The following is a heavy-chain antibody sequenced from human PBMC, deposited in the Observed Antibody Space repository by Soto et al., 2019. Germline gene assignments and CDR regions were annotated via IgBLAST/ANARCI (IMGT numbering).Heavy chain of an antibody. Sequence: GASVKVSCKASGYTFTSYDINWVRQATGQGLEWMGWMNPNSGNTGYAQKFQGRVTMTRNTSISTAYMELSSLRSEDTAVYYCATRWNLYYDFWSGYPRTTGFDPWGQGTLVTVSS. V-gene: IGHV1-8*01. CDR1: GYTFTSYD. D-gene: IGHD3-3*01. CDR2: MNPNSGNT. J-gene: IGHJ5*02. CDR3: ATRWNLYYDFWSGYPRTTGFDP.